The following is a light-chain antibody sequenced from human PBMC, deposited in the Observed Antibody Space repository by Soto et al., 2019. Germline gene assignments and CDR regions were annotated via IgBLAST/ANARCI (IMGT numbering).Light chain of an antibody. V-gene: IGKV3-20*01. CDR3: QQYVTSPPGT. J-gene: IGKJ1*01. CDR1: QSVSSSY. CDR2: GAS. Sequence: ELVMTQSPATLSVSPGERATLSCRASQSVSSSYLALYQQKPGQPPRLLIYGASSSATGIPDRFSGSGSGTDFTLTTSSLEPGDFAVYYCQQYVTSPPGTFGQGTKVDI.